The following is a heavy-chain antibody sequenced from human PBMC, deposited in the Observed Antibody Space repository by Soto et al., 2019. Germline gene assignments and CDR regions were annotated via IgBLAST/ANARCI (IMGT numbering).Heavy chain of an antibody. CDR1: GFSLSTNGVG. J-gene: IGHJ4*02. Sequence: QITLKESGPTLVKPTQTLTLTCTFSGFSLSTNGVGVGWIRQPPGKALEWLALIYWDDDKRYSPSLKSRLTITKDTSKNRVVHTMTNMDPVDTATYYCAHSPRITMYDYWGQGTLVTVSS. CDR3: AHSPRITMYDY. CDR2: IYWDDDK. D-gene: IGHD3-10*02. V-gene: IGHV2-5*02.